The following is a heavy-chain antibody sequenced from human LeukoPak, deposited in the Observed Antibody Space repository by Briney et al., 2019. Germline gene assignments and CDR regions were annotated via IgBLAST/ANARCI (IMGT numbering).Heavy chain of an antibody. D-gene: IGHD1-26*01. CDR2: VSGNGVST. V-gene: IGHV3-23*01. Sequence: GGSLRLSCAASGFTFSNYAMTWVRQAPGKGLEWVSAVSGNGVSTFYTDSVKGRFSISRDNSKNTVYLQMNSLRADDTAVYYCARLSGNYYFDYWGKGTLVTVSS. J-gene: IGHJ4*02. CDR3: ARLSGNYYFDY. CDR1: GFTFSNYA.